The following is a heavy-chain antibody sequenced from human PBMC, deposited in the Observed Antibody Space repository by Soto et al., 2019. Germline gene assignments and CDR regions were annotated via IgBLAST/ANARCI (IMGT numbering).Heavy chain of an antibody. CDR1: GFTFSSYA. J-gene: IGHJ4*02. V-gene: IGHV3-23*01. D-gene: IGHD6-13*01. Sequence: GGSLRLSCAASGFTFSSYAMSWVRQAPGKGLEWVSAISGSGGSTYYADSVKGRFTISRDNSKNTLYLQMNSLRAEDTAVYYCAKLGSSWYKSPYDYWGQGTLVTVPQ. CDR3: AKLGSSWYKSPYDY. CDR2: ISGSGGST.